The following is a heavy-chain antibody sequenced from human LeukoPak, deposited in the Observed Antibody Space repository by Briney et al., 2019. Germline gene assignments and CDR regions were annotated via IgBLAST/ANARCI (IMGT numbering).Heavy chain of an antibody. Sequence: GGSLRLSCAASGFTFSNAWMSWVRQAPGKGLEWVGHIKSKPDGGTTDYAAPVKGRFTISRDDSKNTLYLQMNTLKTEDTAVYYCSTEGLAYCDGDCYSWGQGTLVTVSS. CDR1: GFTFSNAW. J-gene: IGHJ5*02. D-gene: IGHD2-21*02. V-gene: IGHV3-15*01. CDR3: STEGLAYCDGDCYS. CDR2: IKSKPDGGTT.